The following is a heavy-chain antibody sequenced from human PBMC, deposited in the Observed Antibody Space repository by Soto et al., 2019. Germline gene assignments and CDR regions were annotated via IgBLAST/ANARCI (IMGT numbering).Heavy chain of an antibody. D-gene: IGHD1-1*01. CDR3: ARGHGIYYYYGMDV. J-gene: IGHJ6*02. Sequence: SETLSLTCTVSGGSISSGDYYWSWIRQPPGKGLEWIGYIYYSGNTYYNPSLKSRVTISVDTSKNQFPLKLSSVTAADTAVYYCARGHGIYYYYGMDVWGQGTTVTVSS. V-gene: IGHV4-30-4*01. CDR2: IYYSGNT. CDR1: GGSISSGDYY.